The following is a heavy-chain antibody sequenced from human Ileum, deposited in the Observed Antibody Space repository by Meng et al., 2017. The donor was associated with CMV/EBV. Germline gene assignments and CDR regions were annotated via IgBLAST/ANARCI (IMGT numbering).Heavy chain of an antibody. V-gene: IGHV3-11*01. CDR2: IGGGAGVT. CDR1: GFSITDYY. CDR3: ARGRRDIGFDS. J-gene: IGHJ4*02. D-gene: IGHD2-15*01. Sequence: QVHLVESGGGSVKPGGSLRLSCEVSGFSITDYYVGWIRQAPGKGLEWISYIGGGAGVTYYADSLQGRFTISRDNARKSLYLQMASLRVDDTAVYYCARGRRDIGFDSWGQGAMVTVSS.